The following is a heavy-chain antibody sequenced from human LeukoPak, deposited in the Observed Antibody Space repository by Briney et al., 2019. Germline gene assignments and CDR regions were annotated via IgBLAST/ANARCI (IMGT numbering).Heavy chain of an antibody. D-gene: IGHD6-19*01. J-gene: IGHJ4*02. CDR3: AQGFSSGWYPY. CDR2: ISVNGETT. CDR1: GFSVSIFG. Sequence: GGSLRLSCAVSGFSVSIFGMSWVRQAPGKGREEISAISVNGETTWYADSVRGRFIISRDNPKNTLYRQLSSRRGEDTAVYYCAQGFSSGWYPYWGQGSLVSVSS. V-gene: IGHV3-23*01.